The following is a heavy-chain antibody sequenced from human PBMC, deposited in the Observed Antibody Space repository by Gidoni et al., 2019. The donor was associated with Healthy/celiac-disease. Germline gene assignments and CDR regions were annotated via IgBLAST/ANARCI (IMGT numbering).Heavy chain of an antibody. CDR3: ARESVAHGMDV. V-gene: IGHV4-34*01. CDR2: INHSGST. CDR1: GGSISGYY. Sequence: QVQLQQWGAGLLKPSETLSLTCAVYGGSISGYYWSWIRQPPGKGLEWIGEINHSGSTNYNPSLKSRVTISVDTSKNQFSLKLSSVTAADTAVYYCARESVAHGMDVWGQGTTVTVSS. D-gene: IGHD5-12*01. J-gene: IGHJ6*02.